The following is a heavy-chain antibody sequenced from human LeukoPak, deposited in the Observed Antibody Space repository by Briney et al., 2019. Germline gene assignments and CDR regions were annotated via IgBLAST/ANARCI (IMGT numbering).Heavy chain of an antibody. V-gene: IGHV3-9*01. CDR2: INWNSGSI. CDR1: GFTFDDYA. CDR3: ARMFNPWGTSRVIQPDFDY. Sequence: GGSLRLSCAASGFTFDDYAMHWVRQAPGEGLEWVAGINWNSGSIGYADSVKGRFTISRDNAKNSLYLQMNSLRAEDTALYYCARMFNPWGTSRVIQPDFDYWGQGTLVTVSS. D-gene: IGHD3-16*02. J-gene: IGHJ4*02.